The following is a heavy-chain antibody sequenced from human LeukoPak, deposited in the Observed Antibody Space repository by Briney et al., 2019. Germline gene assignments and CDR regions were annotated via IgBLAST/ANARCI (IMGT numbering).Heavy chain of an antibody. V-gene: IGHV4-4*02. J-gene: IGHJ4*02. CDR2: IYHSGST. D-gene: IGHD5-18*01. CDR3: ARFSKGYSYGYGGDY. Sequence: SGGSLRLSCAASGFTFSSYGMHWVRQPPGKGLEWIGEIYHSGSTNYNPSLKSRVTISVDKSKNQFSLKLSSVTAADTAVYYCARFSKGYSYGYGGDYWGQGTLVTVSS. CDR1: GFTFSSYG.